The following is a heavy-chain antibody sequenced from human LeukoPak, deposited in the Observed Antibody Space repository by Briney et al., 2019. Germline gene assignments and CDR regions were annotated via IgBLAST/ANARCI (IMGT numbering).Heavy chain of an antibody. CDR1: GFTFSTYW. Sequence: EGSLRLSCAASGFTFSTYWMHWVRQAPGKGLVWVSRINSEETVANYADSVRGRFTISRDNAKNTLYLQMNSLGAEDTAVYYCARESTVGPIQTDALDTWGQGTMVTVSS. CDR3: ARESTVGPIQTDALDT. CDR2: INSEETVA. D-gene: IGHD1-26*01. J-gene: IGHJ3*02. V-gene: IGHV3-74*01.